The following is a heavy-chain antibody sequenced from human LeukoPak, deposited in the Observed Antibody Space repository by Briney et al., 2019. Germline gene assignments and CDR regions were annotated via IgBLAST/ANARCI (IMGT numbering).Heavy chain of an antibody. CDR3: AKTGSTVTALNWFDP. CDR2: ISRSGGST. V-gene: IGHV3-23*01. CDR1: GFTFSNCA. J-gene: IGHJ5*02. D-gene: IGHD4-17*01. Sequence: PGGSLRLSCTASGFTFSNCAMTWVRQAPGKGLEWVSGISRSGGSTYYADSVKGRFTISRDNSKNTLYLQMNSLRGEDTAVYYCAKTGSTVTALNWFDPWGQGTLVTVSS.